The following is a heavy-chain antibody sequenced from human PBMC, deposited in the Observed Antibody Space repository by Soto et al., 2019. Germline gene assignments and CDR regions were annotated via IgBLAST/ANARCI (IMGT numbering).Heavy chain of an antibody. J-gene: IGHJ4*02. CDR1: GFTFSIYA. CDR2: IGGSGGGT. D-gene: IGHD2-2*01. Sequence: GGSLRLSCAASGFTFSIYAMSWVRQAPGKGLEWVSTIGGSGGGTTYADSVRGRFTVSRDNSKNTLDLQLNSLRAEDTAVYFCAKEGVCSSTSCFIDYWGQGTLVTVSS. V-gene: IGHV3-23*01. CDR3: AKEGVCSSTSCFIDY.